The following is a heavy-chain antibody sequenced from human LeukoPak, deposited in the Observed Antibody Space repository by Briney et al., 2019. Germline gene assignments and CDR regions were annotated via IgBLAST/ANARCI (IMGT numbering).Heavy chain of an antibody. D-gene: IGHD1-26*01. Sequence: ASVKVSCKASGYTFTCYGISWVRQAPGQGLEWMGWISAYNGNTNYAQKLQGRVTMPTDTSTSTAYVELRRLRSDDTAVYYCALSGSYFDYWGQGTLVTVSS. CDR1: GYTFTCYG. CDR3: ALSGSYFDY. V-gene: IGHV1-18*01. CDR2: ISAYNGNT. J-gene: IGHJ4*02.